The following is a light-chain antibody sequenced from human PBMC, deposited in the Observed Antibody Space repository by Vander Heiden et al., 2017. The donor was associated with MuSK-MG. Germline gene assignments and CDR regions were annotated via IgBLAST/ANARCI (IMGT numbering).Light chain of an antibody. CDR2: DVN. Sequence: QSALTQPRSVSGSPGQSVTISCTGTSSDVGGYNYVSWYQQHPGKAPKFMIYDVNKRPSVVPDRFSGSKSGNTASLTISGLQAEDEADYYCCSYAGSYTLVFGGGTKVTVL. CDR1: SSDVGGYNY. CDR3: CSYAGSYTLV. J-gene: IGLJ3*02. V-gene: IGLV2-11*01.